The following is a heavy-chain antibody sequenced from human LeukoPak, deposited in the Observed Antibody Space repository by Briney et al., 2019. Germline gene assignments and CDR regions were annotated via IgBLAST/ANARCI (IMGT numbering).Heavy chain of an antibody. CDR2: IKEDGSEI. CDR3: AREYYDFWSGHPFDY. D-gene: IGHD3-3*01. V-gene: IGHV3-7*04. Sequence: GGSLRLSCAASGFTFSTYWMSWVRQAPGKGLEWVANIKEDGSEINYADSVRGRFTISRDNAKNSLYLQMNSLRAEDTAVYYCAREYYDFWSGHPFDYWGQGTLVTVSS. CDR1: GFTFSTYW. J-gene: IGHJ4*02.